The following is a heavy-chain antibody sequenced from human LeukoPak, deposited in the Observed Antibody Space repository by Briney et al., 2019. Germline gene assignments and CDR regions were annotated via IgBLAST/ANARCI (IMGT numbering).Heavy chain of an antibody. D-gene: IGHD4/OR15-4a*01. CDR2: ISDNGGGR. J-gene: IGHJ4*02. CDR3: AKESGALGAPLYDY. V-gene: IGHV3-23*01. CDR1: GFIFRNYA. Sequence: PGGSLRLSCGASGFIFRNYAMSWVRQAPAEGLEWVSGISDNGGGRYYADSVKGRFTIARDNSKNMLYLQMNSLRAEDTAVYYCAKESGALGAPLYDYWGRGSLVTASS.